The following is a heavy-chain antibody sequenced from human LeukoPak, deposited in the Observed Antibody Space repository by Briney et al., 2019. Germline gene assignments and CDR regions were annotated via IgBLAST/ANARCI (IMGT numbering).Heavy chain of an antibody. V-gene: IGHV3-30*02. CDR2: IRYDGSDK. CDR1: GFTFTNYD. D-gene: IGHD3-22*01. Sequence: GGSLRLSCAASGFTFTNYDMHWVRQAPGKGLEWVALIRYDGSDKYYTDSVKGRFIISTDNSKNTLYLQMNSLRAEDTAVYYCAKDRSYEFWGQGTLVTVSS. J-gene: IGHJ4*02. CDR3: AKDRSYEF.